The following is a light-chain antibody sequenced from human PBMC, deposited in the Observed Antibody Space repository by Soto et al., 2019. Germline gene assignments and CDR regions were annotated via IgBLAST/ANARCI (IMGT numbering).Light chain of an antibody. CDR2: GAS. V-gene: IGKV3D-20*02. J-gene: IGKJ5*01. Sequence: EIVLTQPPGTLSLSPGERATLSCRASQSISSSYLAWYQQKPGQAPRLLIHGASSRATGIPDRFSGSGSETDFTLTISSLEPEDFAVYYCQHRMNWPLTFGQGTRLEI. CDR1: QSISSSY. CDR3: QHRMNWPLT.